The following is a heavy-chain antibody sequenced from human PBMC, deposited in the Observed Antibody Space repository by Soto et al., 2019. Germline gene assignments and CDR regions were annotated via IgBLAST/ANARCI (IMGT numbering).Heavy chain of an antibody. D-gene: IGHD6-13*01. Sequence: QVQLQQWGAGLLKPSETLSLTCAVYGGSFSGYYWSWIRQPAGKGLEWIGEINHSGSTNYNPSLKSRVTISVDTSKNQFSLKLSSVTAADTAVYYCARGVQAAAGTPPFDYWGQGTLVTVSS. CDR2: INHSGST. CDR3: ARGVQAAAGTPPFDY. V-gene: IGHV4-34*01. J-gene: IGHJ4*02. CDR1: GGSFSGYY.